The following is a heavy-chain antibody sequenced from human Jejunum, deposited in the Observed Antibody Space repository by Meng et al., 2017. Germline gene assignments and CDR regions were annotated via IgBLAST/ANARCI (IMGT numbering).Heavy chain of an antibody. CDR2: ISGSATHT. V-gene: IGHV3-23*04. CDR3: AKQYAGSYYKTDY. D-gene: IGHD3-10*01. Sequence: VQLVESGGGVVQPGRSLRLSCAASGFTFSDHAMHWVRQAPGKGLEWVSVISGSATHTFYADSVRGRFTISRDNSKNTLYLQMNSLRAEDTALYYCAKQYAGSYYKTDYWGQGTLVTISS. J-gene: IGHJ4*02. CDR1: GFTFSDHA.